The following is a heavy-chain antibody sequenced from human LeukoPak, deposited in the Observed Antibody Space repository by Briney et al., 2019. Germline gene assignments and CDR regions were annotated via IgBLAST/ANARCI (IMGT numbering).Heavy chain of an antibody. V-gene: IGHV4-30-2*01. CDR2: IYHSGST. Sequence: PSQTLSLTCTVSGGSISSGGYYWSWIRQPPGKGLEWIGYIYHSGSTYYNPSLKSRVTISVDRSKNQFSLKLSSVTAADTAVYYCARVKRGSAGGDYWGQGTLVTVPS. CDR3: ARVKRGSAGGDY. J-gene: IGHJ4*02. CDR1: GGSISSGGYY. D-gene: IGHD3-10*01.